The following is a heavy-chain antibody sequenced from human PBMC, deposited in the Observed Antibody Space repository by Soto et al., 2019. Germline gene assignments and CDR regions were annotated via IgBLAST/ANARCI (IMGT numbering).Heavy chain of an antibody. J-gene: IGHJ5*02. CDR3: AKLRWGSDNWFDP. CDR1: GFTFSSYA. Sequence: EVQLLESGGGLVQPGGSLRLSCAASGFTFSSYAMSWVRQTPGKGLEWVSAISGSGDSTYYADSVKGRFTISRDNSKNTLYLQMNSLRAKDTAVYYCAKLRWGSDNWFDPWGQGTLVTVSS. CDR2: ISGSGDST. V-gene: IGHV3-23*01. D-gene: IGHD3-10*01.